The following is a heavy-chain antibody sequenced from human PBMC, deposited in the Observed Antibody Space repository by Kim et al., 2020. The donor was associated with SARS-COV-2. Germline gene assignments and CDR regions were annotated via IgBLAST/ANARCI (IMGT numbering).Heavy chain of an antibody. Sequence: GGSLRLSCVGSGFTFDTYAMSWVRQAPGKGLEWVSVISGIGINKFYADSVGGRFTISRDNSKNILYLQMNSLTDEDTALYYCAKMAVMDGYNNFYYYAMDVWGQGTTVTVSS. CDR1: GFTFDTYA. CDR3: AKMAVMDGYNNFYYYAMDV. V-gene: IGHV3-23*01. J-gene: IGHJ6*02. CDR2: ISGIGINK. D-gene: IGHD5-12*01.